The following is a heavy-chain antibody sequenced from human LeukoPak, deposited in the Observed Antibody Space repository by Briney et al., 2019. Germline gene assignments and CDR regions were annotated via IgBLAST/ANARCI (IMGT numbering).Heavy chain of an antibody. CDR1: GFTFSSYE. CDR2: ISSSGSTI. V-gene: IGHV3-48*03. D-gene: IGHD5-12*01. Sequence: GGSLRLSCAASGFTFSSYEMNWVRQAPGKGLEWVSYISSSGSTIYYADSVKGRFTISRDNAKNSLYLQMNSLRAEDTAVYYCASEGGGSGYDLWGQGTLVTVSS. CDR3: ASEGGGSGYDL. J-gene: IGHJ4*02.